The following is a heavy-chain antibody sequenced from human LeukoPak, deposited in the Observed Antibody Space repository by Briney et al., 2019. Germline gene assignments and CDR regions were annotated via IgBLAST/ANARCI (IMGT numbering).Heavy chain of an antibody. V-gene: IGHV4-39*01. CDR1: GGSISSSSYY. D-gene: IGHD2-2*01. J-gene: IGHJ4*02. Sequence: SETLSLTCTVSGGSISSSSYYWGWIRQPPGKGLEWIGSIYYSGSTYYNPSLKSRVTISVDTSKNQFSLKLSSVTAADTAVYYCARRVRHDGAASYYFDYWGQGTLVTVSS. CDR3: ARRVRHDGAASYYFDY. CDR2: IYYSGST.